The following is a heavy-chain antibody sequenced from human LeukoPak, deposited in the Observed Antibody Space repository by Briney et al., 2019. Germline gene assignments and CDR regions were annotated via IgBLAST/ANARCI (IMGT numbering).Heavy chain of an antibody. CDR1: GFTFSSYW. D-gene: IGHD2-2*01. J-gene: IGHJ4*02. CDR2: INSDGSST. CDR3: ARRVVVPAAPYYFDH. Sequence: GGSLRLSCAASGFTFSSYWMHWVRQAPGKGLVWVSRINSDGSSTSYADSVKGRFTISRDNAKNTLYLQMNSLRAEDTAVYYCARRVVVPAAPYYFDHWGQGTLVTVSS. V-gene: IGHV3-74*01.